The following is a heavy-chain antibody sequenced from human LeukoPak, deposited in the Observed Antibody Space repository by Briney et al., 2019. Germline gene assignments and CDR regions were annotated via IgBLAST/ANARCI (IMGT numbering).Heavy chain of an antibody. CDR2: IIAIFGTS. J-gene: IGHJ3*02. Sequence: GSSVKVSCKPSGGTFSSYSISLVRQAPPQGREWMGGIIAIFGTSNYAQKFQGRVTITADESTSTAYVELSSRRSEDTAVYYCARVYDSSGSDAFDIWGQGTMVTVSS. V-gene: IGHV1-69*13. CDR1: GGTFSSYS. CDR3: ARVYDSSGSDAFDI. D-gene: IGHD3-22*01.